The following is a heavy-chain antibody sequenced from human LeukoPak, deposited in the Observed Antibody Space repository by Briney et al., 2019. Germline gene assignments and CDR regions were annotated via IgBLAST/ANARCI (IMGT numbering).Heavy chain of an antibody. D-gene: IGHD6-13*01. Sequence: SQTLSLTCAVSGGPISSGGYSWSWIPQPPGKGLEWIGYIYHSGSTYYNPTLKSRVTISVDRSKNQFSLKLSSVTAADTAVYYCARSASYTFLAAATRDAFDIWGQGTMVTVSS. CDR3: ARSASYTFLAAATRDAFDI. CDR1: GGPISSGGYS. V-gene: IGHV4-30-2*01. J-gene: IGHJ3*02. CDR2: IYHSGST.